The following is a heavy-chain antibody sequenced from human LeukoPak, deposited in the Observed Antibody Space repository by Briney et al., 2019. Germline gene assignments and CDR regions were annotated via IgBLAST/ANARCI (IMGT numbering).Heavy chain of an antibody. V-gene: IGHV3-30*02. Sequence: PGGSLRLSCAASGFTFSSYGMHWVRQAPGKGLEWVAFIRYDGSNKYYADSVKGRFTISRDNSKNTLYLQMNSLRAEDTAVYYCAQDLGITMVRGVIGGLDYWGQGTLVTVSS. D-gene: IGHD3-10*01. J-gene: IGHJ4*02. CDR1: GFTFSSYG. CDR3: AQDLGITMVRGVIGGLDY. CDR2: IRYDGSNK.